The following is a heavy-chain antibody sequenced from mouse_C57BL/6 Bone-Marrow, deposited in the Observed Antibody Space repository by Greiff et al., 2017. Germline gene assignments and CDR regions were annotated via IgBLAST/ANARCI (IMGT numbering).Heavy chain of an antibody. Sequence: VQLQQSGAELVRPGASVKLSCTASGFNIKDDYMHWVKQRPEQGLEWIGWIDPENGDTEYASKFQGKATITADTSSNTAYLQLSSLTSEDTSVYYCTNHYYGSIFYAMDYWGQGTAVTVSS. V-gene: IGHV14-4*01. J-gene: IGHJ4*01. CDR2: IDPENGDT. CDR1: GFNIKDDY. CDR3: TNHYYGSIFYAMDY. D-gene: IGHD1-1*01.